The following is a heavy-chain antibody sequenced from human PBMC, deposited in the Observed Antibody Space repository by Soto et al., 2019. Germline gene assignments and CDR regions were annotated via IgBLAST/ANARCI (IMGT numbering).Heavy chain of an antibody. CDR1: GFTFSSYA. D-gene: IGHD5-18*01. CDR2: VSSHGGST. CDR3: VKTLQYSYGLPH. Sequence: PGGSLRLSCSASGFTFSSYAMHWVRQAPGKGLEYVSTVSSHGGSTYYADSVKGRFTISRDNSKNTLYLQMSSLRPEDTAVYYCVKTLQYSYGLPHWGPGTLVTVSS. V-gene: IGHV3-64D*06. J-gene: IGHJ4*02.